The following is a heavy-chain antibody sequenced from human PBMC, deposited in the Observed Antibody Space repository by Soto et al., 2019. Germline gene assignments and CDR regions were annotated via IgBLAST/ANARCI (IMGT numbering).Heavy chain of an antibody. CDR2: ISGSGGTA. CDR1: GFTFSSYA. Sequence: EVQLLESGGGSVQPGGSLRLSCAASGFTFSSYAMHWVRRPPGKGLEWVSSISGSGGTAYYADSVKGRFSISRDSLVNTLYLQVNSLRAADTAVYYCAKGRGQNSNFDYWGQGTLVTVSP. V-gene: IGHV3-23*01. J-gene: IGHJ4*02. D-gene: IGHD3-10*01. CDR3: AKGRGQNSNFDY.